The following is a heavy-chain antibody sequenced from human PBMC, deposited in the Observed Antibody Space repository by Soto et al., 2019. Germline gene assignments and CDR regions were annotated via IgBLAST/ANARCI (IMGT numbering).Heavy chain of an antibody. CDR3: ARDGGVAYDMDV. J-gene: IGHJ6*02. Sequence: EVQLVESGGGLVQSGGSLRLSCTVSGFTFSRYSINWVRQAPGKGLEWVSYISGSGRATLYADSVKGRFTISRDNGKNSLYLQMKSLRADDTAVYYWARDGGVAYDMDVWGQGTTVTVSS. CDR1: GFTFSRYS. CDR2: ISGSGRAT. D-gene: IGHD3-16*01. V-gene: IGHV3-48*01.